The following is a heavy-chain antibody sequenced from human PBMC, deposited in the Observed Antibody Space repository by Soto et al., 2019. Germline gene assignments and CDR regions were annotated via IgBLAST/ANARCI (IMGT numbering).Heavy chain of an antibody. CDR2: ISSSSSYI. D-gene: IGHD3-9*01. V-gene: IGHV3-21*01. CDR1: GFTFSSYS. Sequence: EVQLVESGGGLVKPGGSLRLSCAASGFTFSSYSMNWVRQAPGKGLEWVSSISSSSSYIYYADSVKGRFTISRDNAKNSLYLQMNSLRAEDTAVYYCAREIRYFDWLPDPYYYYYYYMDVWGKGTTVTVSS. CDR3: AREIRYFDWLPDPYYYYYYYMDV. J-gene: IGHJ6*03.